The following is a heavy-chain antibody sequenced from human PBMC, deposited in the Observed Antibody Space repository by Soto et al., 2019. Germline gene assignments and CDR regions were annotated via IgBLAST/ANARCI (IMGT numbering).Heavy chain of an antibody. CDR2: IVVGSGNT. V-gene: IGHV1-58*02. J-gene: IGHJ6*03. CDR3: AADGYYYGSGAKYYYYMDV. CDR1: GFTFTSSA. D-gene: IGHD3-10*01. Sequence: SVKVSCKASGFTFTSSAMQWVRQARGQRLEWTGWIVVGSGNTNYAQKFQERVTITRDMSTSTAYMELSSLRSEDTAVYYCAADGYYYGSGAKYYYYMDVWGKGTTVTVSS.